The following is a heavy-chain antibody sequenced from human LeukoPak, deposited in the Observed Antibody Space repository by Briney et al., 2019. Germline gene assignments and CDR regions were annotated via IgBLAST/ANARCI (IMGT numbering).Heavy chain of an antibody. D-gene: IGHD6-6*01. V-gene: IGHV1-69*13. Sequence: EASVKVSCTASGGTFSSYAISWVRQAPGQGLEWMGGIIPIFGTANYAQKFQGRVTITADESTSTAYMELSSLRSEDTAVYYCARGGTSSSSLDSPTFFDYWGQGPWSPSPQ. J-gene: IGHJ4*02. CDR3: ARGGTSSSSLDSPTFFDY. CDR1: GGTFSSYA. CDR2: IIPIFGTA.